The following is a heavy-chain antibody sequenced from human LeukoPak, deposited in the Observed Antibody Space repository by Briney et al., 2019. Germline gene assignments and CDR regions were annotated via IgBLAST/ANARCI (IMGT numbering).Heavy chain of an antibody. Sequence: SVKVSCKASGGTFSSYAISWVRQAPGQGLEWMGGIIPIFGTANYAQKFQGRVTITADESTSTAYMELSSLRSEDTAVYYCAREGYYYDSSGYTTYFDYWGQGTLVTVSS. V-gene: IGHV1-69*13. CDR1: GGTFSSYA. D-gene: IGHD3-22*01. CDR3: AREGYYYDSSGYTTYFDY. CDR2: IIPIFGTA. J-gene: IGHJ4*02.